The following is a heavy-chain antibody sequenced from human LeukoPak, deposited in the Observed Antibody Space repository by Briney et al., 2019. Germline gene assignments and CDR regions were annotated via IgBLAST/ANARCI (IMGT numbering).Heavy chain of an antibody. Sequence: PGRSLRLSCAASGFTFDDYAMHWVRQAPGKGLEWVSGISWNSGSIGYADSVKGRFTTSRDNAKNSLYLQMNSLRAEDTALYYCAATSRMGYFDYWGQGTLVTVSS. CDR1: GFTFDDYA. V-gene: IGHV3-9*01. CDR2: ISWNSGSI. D-gene: IGHD2-8*01. CDR3: AATSRMGYFDY. J-gene: IGHJ4*02.